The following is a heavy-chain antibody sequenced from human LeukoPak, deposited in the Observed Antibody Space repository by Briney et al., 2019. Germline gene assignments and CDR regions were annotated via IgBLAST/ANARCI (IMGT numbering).Heavy chain of an antibody. CDR2: IYYSGST. V-gene: IGHV4-39*02. D-gene: IGHD6-13*01. CDR3: ARDRGEAAAAPDY. J-gene: IGHJ4*02. CDR1: GGSISSSSYY. Sequence: SETLSLTCTVSGGSISSSSYYWGWIRQPPGKGLEWIGSIYYSGSTYYNPSLKSRVTISVDTSKNQFSLKLSSVTAADTAVYYCARDRGEAAAAPDYWGQGTLVTVSS.